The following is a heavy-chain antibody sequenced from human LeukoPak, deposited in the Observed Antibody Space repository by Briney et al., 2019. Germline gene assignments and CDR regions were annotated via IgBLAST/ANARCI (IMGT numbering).Heavy chain of an antibody. D-gene: IGHD3-10*01. CDR3: ARDRKGIIRYYFDY. CDR2: ISYDGSNK. V-gene: IGHV3-30-3*01. Sequence: GRSLRLSCAASGFTFSSYAMHWGRQAPGKGLGWVAVISYDGSNKYYADSVKGRFTISRDNSKNTLYLQMNSLRAEDTAVYYCARDRKGIIRYYFDYWGQGTLVTVSS. CDR1: GFTFSSYA. J-gene: IGHJ4*02.